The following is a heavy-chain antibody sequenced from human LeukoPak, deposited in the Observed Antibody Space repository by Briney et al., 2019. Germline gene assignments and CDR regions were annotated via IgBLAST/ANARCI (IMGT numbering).Heavy chain of an antibody. CDR2: ISNDGRNK. CDR3: ARDWVTTWHYGMDV. CDR1: GFTFSTYA. Sequence: GSLRLSCAASGFTFSTYATHWVRQVPGKGLAWVAVISNDGRNKYYIDSVKGRFTISRGNSKNMVHLQMNSLRVEDTAIFHCARDWVTTWHYGMDVWGQGTTVTVSS. V-gene: IGHV3-30*04. D-gene: IGHD4-17*01. J-gene: IGHJ6*02.